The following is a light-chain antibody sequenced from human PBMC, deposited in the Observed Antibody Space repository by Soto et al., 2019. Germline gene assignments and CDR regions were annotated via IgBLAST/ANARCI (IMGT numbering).Light chain of an antibody. Sequence: QSALTQPASVSGSPGQSITISCTGTSSDVGGYNYVSWYQQHPGKAPKLMIYEVSNRPSGVSNRFSGSKSGNTASLTISGLQAEDESDYYCSSYPRSSTLVVFGAGTKLTVL. J-gene: IGLJ2*01. V-gene: IGLV2-14*01. CDR1: SSDVGGYNY. CDR3: SSYPRSSTLVV. CDR2: EVS.